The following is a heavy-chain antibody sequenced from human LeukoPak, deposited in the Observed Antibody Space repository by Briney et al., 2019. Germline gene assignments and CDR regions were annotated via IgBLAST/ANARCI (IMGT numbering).Heavy chain of an antibody. D-gene: IGHD6-6*01. J-gene: IGHJ5*02. CDR2: IGGSGGVT. V-gene: IGHV3-23*01. Sequence: GGSLRLSCAASGFTFSTYALTWVRQAPGKGLEWVSTIGGSGGVTYYADSVKGRFTISRDNSKNTLYLQMNSLRAEDTAVYYCAKDRQLGNWFDPWGQGTLVTVSS. CDR3: AKDRQLGNWFDP. CDR1: GFTFSTYA.